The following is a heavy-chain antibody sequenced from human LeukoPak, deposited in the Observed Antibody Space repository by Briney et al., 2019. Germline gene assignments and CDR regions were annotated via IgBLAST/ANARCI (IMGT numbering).Heavy chain of an antibody. CDR2: INHSGST. CDR3: ARLSRDGLDY. V-gene: IGHV4-34*01. Sequence: SETLSLTCAVYGGSFSGYYWSWIRQPPGKGLEWIGEINHSGSTNYNASLKSRFTISVDTSKNQLSLKLSSVTAADTAVYYCARLSRDGLDYWGQGTLVTVSS. CDR1: GGSFSGYY. D-gene: IGHD5-24*01. J-gene: IGHJ4*02.